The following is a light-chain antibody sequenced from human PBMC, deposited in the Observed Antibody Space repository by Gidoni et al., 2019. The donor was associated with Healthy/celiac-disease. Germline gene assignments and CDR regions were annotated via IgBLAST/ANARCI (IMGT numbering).Light chain of an antibody. CDR2: QDS. V-gene: IGLV3-1*01. CDR1: KLGDKY. CDR3: QAWDISTPVV. J-gene: IGLJ2*01. Sequence: SYELTQPPSVSVSPGQTASITCSGDKLGDKYACWYQQKPGQSPVLVIYQDSKRPSGIPARFSGSNSGNTATLTLSGTQAMDEADYYCQAWDISTPVVFGGGTKLTVL.